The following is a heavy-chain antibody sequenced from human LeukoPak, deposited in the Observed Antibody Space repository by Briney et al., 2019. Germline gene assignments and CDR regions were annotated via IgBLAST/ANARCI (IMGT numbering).Heavy chain of an antibody. CDR2: IYYSGST. D-gene: IGHD3-22*01. J-gene: IGHJ4*02. Sequence: SETLSLTCTVSGGSISSGSYYWGWIRQPPGKGLEWIGSIYYSGSTYYNPSLKSRVTISVDTSKNQFSLKLSSVTAADTAVYYCARLRSSGPTPIDYWGQGTLVTVSS. CDR3: ARLRSSGPTPIDY. CDR1: GGSISSGSYY. V-gene: IGHV4-39*07.